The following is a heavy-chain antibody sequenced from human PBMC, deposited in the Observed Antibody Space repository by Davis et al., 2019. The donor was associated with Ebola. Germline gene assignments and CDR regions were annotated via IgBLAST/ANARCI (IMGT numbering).Heavy chain of an antibody. J-gene: IGHJ6*02. D-gene: IGHD3-16*01. CDR2: INSDGSST. CDR1: GFTFSSYA. V-gene: IGHV3-74*01. Sequence: GESLKISCAASGFTFSSYAMNWVRQAPGKGLVWVSRINSDGSSTSYADSVKGRFTISRDNSKNTLYLQMNSLRAEDTAVYYCAFGLDYGMDVWGQGTTVTVSS. CDR3: AFGLDYGMDV.